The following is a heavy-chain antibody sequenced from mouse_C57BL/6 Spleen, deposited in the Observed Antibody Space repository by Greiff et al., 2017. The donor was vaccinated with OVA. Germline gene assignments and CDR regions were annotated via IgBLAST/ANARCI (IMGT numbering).Heavy chain of an antibody. V-gene: IGHV5-6*01. CDR1: GFTFSSYG. Sequence: EVKVVESGGDLVKPGGSLKLSCAASGFTFSSYGMSWVRQTPDKRLEWVATISSGGSYTYYPDSVKGRFTISRDNAKNTLYLQMSSLKSEDTAMYYWARQGDSIYFDYWGQGTTLTVSS. CDR2: ISSGGSYT. CDR3: ARQGDSIYFDY. D-gene: IGHD2-10*02. J-gene: IGHJ2*01.